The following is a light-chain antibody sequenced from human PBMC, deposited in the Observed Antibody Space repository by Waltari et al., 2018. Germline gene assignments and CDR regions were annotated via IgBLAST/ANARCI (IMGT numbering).Light chain of an antibody. CDR2: DGS. Sequence: QSALTQPASVSGSPGQSITISCTGTSSDVGGYNYVSWYQQHPGKAPKLMIYDGSNRPSGVSNRFSGSKSGNTASLTISGLQAEDEADYYCSSYTSSSTLGFGGGTKLTVL. CDR1: SSDVGGYNY. CDR3: SSYTSSSTLG. J-gene: IGLJ2*01. V-gene: IGLV2-14*03.